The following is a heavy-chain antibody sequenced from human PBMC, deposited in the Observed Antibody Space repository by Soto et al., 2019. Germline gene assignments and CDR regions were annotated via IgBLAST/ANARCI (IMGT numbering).Heavy chain of an antibody. D-gene: IGHD3-3*02. CDR2: IYTSGST. V-gene: IGHV4-4*07. J-gene: IGHJ5*02. Sequence: TLSLTCTVSGGSISSYYWSWIRQPAGKGLEWIGRIYTSGSTNYNPSLKSRVTMSVDTSKNQFSLRLSSVTAADTALYFCARHSLALRKNNWFDPWGQGIMVTVSS. CDR3: ARHSLALRKNNWFDP. CDR1: GGSISSYY.